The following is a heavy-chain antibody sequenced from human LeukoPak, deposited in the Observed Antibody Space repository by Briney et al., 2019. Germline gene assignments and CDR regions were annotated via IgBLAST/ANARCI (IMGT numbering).Heavy chain of an antibody. J-gene: IGHJ5*02. CDR2: IKQDGSEK. CDR1: GFTFSSYW. Sequence: GGSLRLSCAASGFTFSSYWMSWVRQAPGKGLEWVANIKQDGSEKYYVDSVKGRFTISRDNSKNTLYLQMGSLRAEDMAVYYCARVGGSGSYYVSWGQGTLVTVSS. V-gene: IGHV3-7*01. CDR3: ARVGGSGSYYVS. D-gene: IGHD3-10*01.